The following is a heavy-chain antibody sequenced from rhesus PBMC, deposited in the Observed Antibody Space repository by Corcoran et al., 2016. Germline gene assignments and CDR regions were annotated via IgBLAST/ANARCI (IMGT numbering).Heavy chain of an antibody. Sequence: QMQLQESGPGLVKPSETLSLTCAVSGYSISSGYGWSWSPQPPGKGLEWSGFISYSGSTSYNPSLKSRVTISGDTSKSQFSRKLGSVTAADTAVYYGARVGPCELVDCWGQGVLVTVSS. J-gene: IGHJ4*01. CDR3: ARVGPCELVDC. V-gene: IGHV4-122*02. CDR2: ISYSGST. CDR1: GYSISSGYG. D-gene: IGHD6-13*01.